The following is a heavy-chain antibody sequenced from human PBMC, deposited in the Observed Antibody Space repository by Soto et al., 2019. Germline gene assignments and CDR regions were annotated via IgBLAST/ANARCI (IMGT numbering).Heavy chain of an antibody. CDR1: GYIFTSYG. V-gene: IGHV1-3*01. CDR2: INAGNGNT. Sequence: QVQLVQSGAEVKKPGASVKVSCKASGYIFTSYGIHWVRQAPGQSLEWMGWINAGNGNTEYSQKFQGRVTITRDTSATTAYMELSSLRSEDTAVYYCARAEGYGGKGDLDHWGQGTLVTVSS. CDR3: ARAEGYGGKGDLDH. J-gene: IGHJ4*02. D-gene: IGHD4-17*01.